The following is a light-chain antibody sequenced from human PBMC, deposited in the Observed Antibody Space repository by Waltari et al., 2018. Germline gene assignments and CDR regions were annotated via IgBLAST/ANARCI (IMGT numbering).Light chain of an antibody. Sequence: QAVLTQPASLAASPGVSVRLTCTLGSGITVGMYRIYCYQKTPGSPPQYLLSYKSDSDNHQGSGVPSRFSGSKDGSANAGILLISGLQPDDEADYYCLIWHSDAYVFGSGTEVTVL. V-gene: IGLV5-45*01. CDR1: SGITVGMYR. CDR2: YKSDSDN. CDR3: LIWHSDAYV. J-gene: IGLJ1*01.